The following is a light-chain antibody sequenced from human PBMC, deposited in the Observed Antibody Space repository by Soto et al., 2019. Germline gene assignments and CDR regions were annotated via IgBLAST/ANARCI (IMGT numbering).Light chain of an antibody. V-gene: IGLV1-47*01. Sequence: QSVLTQPPSASVTPGQRVTISCSGSNSFIGSNYFYWYQQVPGMAPKLLIYRNNERPSGVPDRFSGSRSGTSASLAISGLRSEDEADYYCAAWGDSLRGWVFGGGTKVTVL. CDR3: AAWGDSLRGWV. CDR1: NSFIGSNY. J-gene: IGLJ3*02. CDR2: RNN.